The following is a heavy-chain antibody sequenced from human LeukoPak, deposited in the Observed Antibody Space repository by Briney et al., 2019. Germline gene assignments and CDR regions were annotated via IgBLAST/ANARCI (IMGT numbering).Heavy chain of an antibody. Sequence: SETLSLTCTVSGGSISNKYWSWIRQPPGKGLEWIGSIYYSGSTYYNPSLKSRVTISVDTSKNQFSLKLSSVTATDTAVYYCASYTMADPSDAFDIWGQGTMVTVSS. CDR1: GGSISNKY. CDR3: ASYTMADPSDAFDI. J-gene: IGHJ3*02. D-gene: IGHD3-10*01. CDR2: IYYSGST. V-gene: IGHV4-59*05.